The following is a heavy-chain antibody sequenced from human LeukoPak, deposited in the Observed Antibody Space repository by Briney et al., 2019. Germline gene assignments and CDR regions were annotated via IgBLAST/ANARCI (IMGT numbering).Heavy chain of an antibody. Sequence: ASVEVSCKASGYTFTGYYMHWVRQAPGQGLEWMGWINPNSGGTNYAQKFQGRVTMTRDTSISTAYMELSRLRSDDTAVYYCARGGKYYYDSSGYYPFDYWGQGTLVTVSS. D-gene: IGHD3-22*01. CDR2: INPNSGGT. V-gene: IGHV1-2*02. CDR3: ARGGKYYYDSSGYYPFDY. J-gene: IGHJ4*02. CDR1: GYTFTGYY.